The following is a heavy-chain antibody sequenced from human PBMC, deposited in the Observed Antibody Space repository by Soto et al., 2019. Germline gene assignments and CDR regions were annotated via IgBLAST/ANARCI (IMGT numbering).Heavy chain of an antibody. CDR1: GGTFRSYV. CDR3: ARIGTLDWIDDY. CDR2: IIPMYGTT. Sequence: QVQLVQSGAEVKKPGASVKVSCKASGGTFRSYVTSWVRQAPGQGLEWLGGIIPMYGTTYYAQTFQGRVTISADEATSTACMDLSSLRSESTAVYYCARIGTLDWIDDYWCQGTLVTVSS. J-gene: IGHJ4*02. D-gene: IGHD1-1*01. V-gene: IGHV1-69*12.